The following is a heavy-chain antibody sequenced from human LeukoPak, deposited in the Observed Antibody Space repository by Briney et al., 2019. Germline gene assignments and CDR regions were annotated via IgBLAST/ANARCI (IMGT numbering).Heavy chain of an antibody. V-gene: IGHV4-59*01. CDR2: IYYSGST. J-gene: IGHJ6*02. CDR3: ARALRPNLGYYYHGMDV. D-gene: IGHD3-10*01. CDR1: GGSISSYY. Sequence: SETLSLTCTVSGGSISSYYWSWIRQPPGEGLEWIGYIYYSGSTNYNPSLKSRVTISVDTSKNQFSLELSSVTAADTAVYYCARALRPNLGYYYHGMDVWGQGTTVTVSS.